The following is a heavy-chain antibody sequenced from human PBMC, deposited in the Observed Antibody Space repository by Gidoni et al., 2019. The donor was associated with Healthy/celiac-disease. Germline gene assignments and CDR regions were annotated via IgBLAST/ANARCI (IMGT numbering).Heavy chain of an antibody. CDR1: GFTFSSYA. CDR2: ISYDGSNK. D-gene: IGHD3-10*01. J-gene: IGHJ4*02. Sequence: QVQLVESGGGVVQPGRSLRLSCAVSGFTFSSYAMHWVRQAPGKGLEWVAVISYDGSNKYYADSVKGRFTISRDNSKNTLYLQMNSLRAEDTAVYYCARDLYYYGSGSYNLGYWGQGTLVTVSS. V-gene: IGHV3-30-3*01. CDR3: ARDLYYYGSGSYNLGY.